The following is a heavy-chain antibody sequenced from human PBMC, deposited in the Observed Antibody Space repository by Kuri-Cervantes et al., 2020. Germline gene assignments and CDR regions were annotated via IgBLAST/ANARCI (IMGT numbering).Heavy chain of an antibody. CDR2: ISYDGSNK. J-gene: IGHJ4*02. D-gene: IGHD4-17*01. V-gene: IGHV3-30-3*01. CDR3: ARETVTIRYSDY. CDR1: GFTFSSYA. Sequence: GGSLRLSCAASGFTFSSYAMHWVRQAPGKGLEWVAVISYDGSNKYYADSVKGRFTISRDNAKNSLYLQMNSLRDEDTAVYYCARETVTIRYSDYWGQGTLVTVSS.